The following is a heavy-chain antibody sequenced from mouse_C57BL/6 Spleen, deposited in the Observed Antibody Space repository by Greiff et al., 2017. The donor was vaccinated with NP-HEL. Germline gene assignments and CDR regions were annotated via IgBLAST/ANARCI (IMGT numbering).Heavy chain of an antibody. CDR2: IYPGDGDT. J-gene: IGHJ4*01. V-gene: IGHV1-82*01. Sequence: QVQLQQSGPELVKPGASVKISCKASGYAFSSSWMNWVKQRPGKGLEWIGRIYPGDGDTNYNGKFKGKATLTADKSSSTAYMQLSSLTSEDSAVYFCARESFYMDYWGQGTSVTVSS. CDR3: ARESFYMDY. CDR1: GYAFSSSW.